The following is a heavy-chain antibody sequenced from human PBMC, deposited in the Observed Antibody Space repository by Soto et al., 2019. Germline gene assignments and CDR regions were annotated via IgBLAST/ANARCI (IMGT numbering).Heavy chain of an antibody. CDR2: IYYSGST. J-gene: IGHJ4*02. CDR3: ARQPPRYFDWLLVDY. D-gene: IGHD3-9*01. Sequence: SETMSLTCTVAGGSISSSSCYWGWIRQPPGKGLEWIGSIYYSGSTYYNPSLKSRVTISVDTSKNQFSLKLSSVTAADTAVYYCARQPPRYFDWLLVDYWGQGILVTVS. CDR1: GGSISSSSCY. V-gene: IGHV4-39*01.